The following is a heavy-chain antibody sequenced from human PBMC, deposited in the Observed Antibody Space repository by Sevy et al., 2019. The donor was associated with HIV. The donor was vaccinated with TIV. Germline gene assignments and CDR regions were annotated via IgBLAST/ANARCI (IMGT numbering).Heavy chain of an antibody. D-gene: IGHD3-10*02. CDR3: ARELVFGNTLHYFDY. J-gene: IGHJ4*02. V-gene: IGHV3-7*01. CDR1: GFTFSSYW. Sequence: GGSLRLSCAASGFTFSSYWMSWVRQAPGKGLEWVANIKQDGSEKYYVDSVKGRFTISRDNAKNSLYLQMNSLRAEDMAVYYCARELVFGNTLHYFDYWGQGTLVTVSS. CDR2: IKQDGSEK.